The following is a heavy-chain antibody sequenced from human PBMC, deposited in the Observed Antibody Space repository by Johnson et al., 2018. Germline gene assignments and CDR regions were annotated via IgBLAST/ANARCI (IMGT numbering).Heavy chain of an antibody. J-gene: IGHJ6*03. CDR2: ISWNSGSI. Sequence: VQLVESGGGLVQPGRSLRLSCAASGFTFDDYAMHWVRQAPGKGLEWVSGISWNSGSIGYADSVKGRFTISRDNAKNSLYLQMNSLRAEDTAVYYGASMTVYYYYMDVWGKGTTVTVSS. CDR3: ASMTVYYYYMDV. V-gene: IGHV3-9*01. D-gene: IGHD4-17*01. CDR1: GFTFDDYA.